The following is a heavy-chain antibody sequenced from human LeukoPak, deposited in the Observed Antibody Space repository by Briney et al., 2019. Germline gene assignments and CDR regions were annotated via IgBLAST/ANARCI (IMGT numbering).Heavy chain of an antibody. D-gene: IGHD6-19*01. J-gene: IGHJ4*02. CDR2: IYSGGST. CDR1: GFTVTRNY. V-gene: IGHV3-53*01. CDR3: ARDFPGIAVAGTRPLDY. Sequence: GGSLRLSCAASGFTVTRNYMSWVRQAPGKGLEWVSVIYSGGSTYYADSVKGRFTISRDNSKNTLYLQMDSLRAEDTAVYYCARDFPGIAVAGTRPLDYWGQGTLVTVSS.